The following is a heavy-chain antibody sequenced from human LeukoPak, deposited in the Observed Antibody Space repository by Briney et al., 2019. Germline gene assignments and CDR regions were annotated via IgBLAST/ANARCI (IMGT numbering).Heavy chain of an antibody. CDR3: ARTQVGYYGSGSYPDY. J-gene: IGHJ4*02. Sequence: ASVEVSCKASGYTFTSYYMHWVRQAPGQGLEWMGIINPSGGSTSYAQKFQGRVTMTRDTSTSTVYMELSSLRSEDTAVYYCARTQVGYYGSGSYPDYWGQGTLVTVSS. CDR2: INPSGGST. CDR1: GYTFTSYY. V-gene: IGHV1-46*01. D-gene: IGHD3-10*01.